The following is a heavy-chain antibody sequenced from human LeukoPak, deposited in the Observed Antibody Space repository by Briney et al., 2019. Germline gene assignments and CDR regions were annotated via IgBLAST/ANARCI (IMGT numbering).Heavy chain of an antibody. CDR3: AGEGNGLLSKDFDY. CDR1: GFTFTDYY. J-gene: IGHJ4*02. D-gene: IGHD2/OR15-2a*01. CDR2: IGPHSSAT. Sequence: ASVKVSRKSSGFTFTDYYIHWVRQAPGQGLEWMGYIGPHSSATSSPQEFQGRVTMTRDTSMSTAYMELTRLTSDDTAVYYCAGEGNGLLSKDFDYWGQGTLVTVSS. V-gene: IGHV1-2*02.